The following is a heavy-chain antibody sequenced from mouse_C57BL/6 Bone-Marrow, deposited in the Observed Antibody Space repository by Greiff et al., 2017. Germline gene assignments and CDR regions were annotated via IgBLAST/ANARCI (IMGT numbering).Heavy chain of an antibody. CDR2: IYPADSYT. J-gene: IGHJ1*03. Sequence: VQLQQPGAELVMPGASVKLSCKASGYTFTSYWMHWVKQRPGQGLEWIGEIYPADSYTNYNQKFKGKATMTVDKSSSTAYMQLSSLTSEDSAVYYCAMEFYYGGSDYWYFDVWGKGTTVTVSS. CDR1: GYTFTSYW. D-gene: IGHD1-1*01. V-gene: IGHV1-69*01. CDR3: AMEFYYGGSDYWYFDV.